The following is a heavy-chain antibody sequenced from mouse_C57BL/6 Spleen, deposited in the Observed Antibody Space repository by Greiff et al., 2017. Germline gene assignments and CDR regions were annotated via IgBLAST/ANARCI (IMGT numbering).Heavy chain of an antibody. J-gene: IGHJ3*01. CDR2: INPYNGGT. CDR3: AARGSWFAY. CDR1: GYTFTDYY. V-gene: IGHV1-19*01. Sequence: VQLQQSGPVLVKPGASVKMSCKASGYTFTDYYMNWVKQSHGKSLEWIGVINPYNGGTSYNQKFKGKATLTVDKSSSTAYMELNSLTSEDSAGYYCAARGSWFAYWGQGTLVTVSA.